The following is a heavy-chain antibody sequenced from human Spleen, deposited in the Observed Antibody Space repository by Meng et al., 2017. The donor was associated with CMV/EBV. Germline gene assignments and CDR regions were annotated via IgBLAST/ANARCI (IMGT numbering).Heavy chain of an antibody. J-gene: IGHJ4*02. CDR3: ATRSPLSSSPAYSDY. CDR2: IYYGGST. V-gene: IGHV4-39*01. CDR1: GGSISSSNYY. D-gene: IGHD6-6*01. Sequence: SGGSISSSNYYWGWIRQPPGKGLEWIGSIYYGGSTYYNPSLKSRVTISVDTSKNQFSLKLSSVTAADTAVYYCATRSPLSSSPAYSDYWGQGTLVTVSS.